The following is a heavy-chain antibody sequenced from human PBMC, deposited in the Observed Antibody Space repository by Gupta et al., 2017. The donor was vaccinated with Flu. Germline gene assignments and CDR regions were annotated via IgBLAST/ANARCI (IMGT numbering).Heavy chain of an antibody. CDR2: INSDGSST. J-gene: IGHJ4*02. D-gene: IGHD3-22*01. Sequence: EVQLVESGGGLVQPGGSLRLSCAASGFTFSSYWMHVFRKAPGKGLVWVSRINSDGSSTSYADSVKGRFTISRDNAKNTLYLQMNSLRAEDTAVYYCASLRNYYDSSGYYYVNYFDYWGQGTLVTVSS. CDR3: ASLRNYYDSSGYYYVNYFDY. V-gene: IGHV3-74*02. CDR1: GFTFSSYW.